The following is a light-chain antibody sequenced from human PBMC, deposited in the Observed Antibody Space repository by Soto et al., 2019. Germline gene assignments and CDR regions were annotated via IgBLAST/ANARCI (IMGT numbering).Light chain of an antibody. Sequence: QSALTQPASVSGSPGQSITISCTGTSSDVGDYNYVSWYQQHPGKAPKLMIYGVSSRPSGVSNRFSGSKSGNTASLTISGLQAEDEAEYYCSSYSSSNTGVFGGGTKLTVL. V-gene: IGLV2-14*01. CDR1: SSDVGDYNY. J-gene: IGLJ2*01. CDR2: GVS. CDR3: SSYSSSNTGV.